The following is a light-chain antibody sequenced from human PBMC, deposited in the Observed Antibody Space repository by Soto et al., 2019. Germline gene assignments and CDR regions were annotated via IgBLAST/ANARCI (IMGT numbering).Light chain of an antibody. V-gene: IGLV1-47*01. CDR2: RNN. Sequence: QSVLTQPPSASGTPGQRVTISCSGSSSNIGSNYVYWYQQLPGTAPKLLIYRNNQRPSGVPARFSGSKSGTSASLAISGLRSGDEADYYCAAWDDSLSVNWVFGGGTKLTVL. J-gene: IGLJ3*02. CDR1: SSNIGSNY. CDR3: AAWDDSLSVNWV.